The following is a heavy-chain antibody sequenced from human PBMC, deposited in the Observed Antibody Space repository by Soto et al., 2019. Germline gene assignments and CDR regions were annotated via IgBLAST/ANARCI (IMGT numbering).Heavy chain of an antibody. CDR1: GFTFSSYA. Sequence: GGSLRLSCAASGFTFSSYAMSWVRQAPGKGLEWVSAISGSGGSTYYADSVKGRFTISRDNSKNTLYLQMNSLRAEDTAVYYCAKCVTMIVVVKAYFDYWGQGTLVTVPS. CDR2: ISGSGGST. D-gene: IGHD3-22*01. V-gene: IGHV3-23*01. CDR3: AKCVTMIVVVKAYFDY. J-gene: IGHJ4*02.